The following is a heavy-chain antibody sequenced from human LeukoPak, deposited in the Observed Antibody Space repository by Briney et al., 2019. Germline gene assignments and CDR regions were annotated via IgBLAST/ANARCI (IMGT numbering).Heavy chain of an antibody. CDR3: ARGLSLWFGELSLGY. V-gene: IGHV4-38-2*02. Sequence: NPSETLSLTCTVSGYAVSSGYYWGWIRQPPGKGLEWIGSMYHSGDTYYNPSLKSRVTISVDTSKNQLSLKLNSVTAADTAVYYCARGLSLWFGELSLGYWGQGTLVTVSS. CDR2: MYHSGDT. J-gene: IGHJ4*02. CDR1: GYAVSSGYY. D-gene: IGHD3-10*01.